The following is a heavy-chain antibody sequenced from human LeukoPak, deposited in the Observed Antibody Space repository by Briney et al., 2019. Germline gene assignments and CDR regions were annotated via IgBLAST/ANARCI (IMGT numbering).Heavy chain of an antibody. V-gene: IGHV1-2*06. Sequence: ASVKVSCKASGYTFTGYYIHWVRQAPGQGLEWMGRINPNSGDTIYAQKFQGRVTMTRDTSISTAYMELNRLRSDDTAVYYCAISAYYYDSSGYYYFDYWGQGTLVTVSS. D-gene: IGHD3-22*01. J-gene: IGHJ4*02. CDR1: GYTFTGYY. CDR3: AISAYYYDSSGYYYFDY. CDR2: INPNSGDT.